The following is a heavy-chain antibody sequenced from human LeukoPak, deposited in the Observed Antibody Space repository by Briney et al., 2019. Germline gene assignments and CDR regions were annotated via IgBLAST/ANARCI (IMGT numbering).Heavy chain of an antibody. CDR1: GFTFSSYW. CDR3: ARVRTIAALGPFDY. V-gene: IGHV3-74*01. Sequence: GGSLRLSCAASGFTFSSYWMHWVRQAPGKGLVWVSRINTDGSGTSYADSVKGRFTISRDNAKNTLYQQMNSLRAEDTAVYYCARVRTIAALGPFDYWGQGTLVTVFS. CDR2: INTDGSGT. J-gene: IGHJ4*02. D-gene: IGHD6-13*01.